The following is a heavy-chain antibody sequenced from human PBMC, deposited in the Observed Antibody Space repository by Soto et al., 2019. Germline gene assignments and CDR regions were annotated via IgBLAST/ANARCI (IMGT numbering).Heavy chain of an antibody. Sequence: PSPTLSLSCAIAGHSVSSNSAVWNGIRQSPSRGLEWLGGTYYRYKWYKDYAVSVESRITINPDIAKNKVYLQLNSVTPVDTPMEYCGGGRAACYYGMVFWGQGTTVTVSS. D-gene: IGHD6-25*01. J-gene: IGHJ6*02. V-gene: IGHV6-1*01. CDR2: TYYRYKWYK. CDR3: GGGRAACYYGMVF. CDR1: GHSVSSNSAV.